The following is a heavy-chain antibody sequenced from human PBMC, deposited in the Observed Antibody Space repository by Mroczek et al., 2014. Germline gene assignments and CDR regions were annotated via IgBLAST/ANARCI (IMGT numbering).Heavy chain of an antibody. D-gene: IGHD2-2*01. CDR3: AVPYCSSTSCYEEKTDAFDI. CDR2: IIPIFGTA. V-gene: IGHV1-69*01. Sequence: QVQLVQSGAEVKKPGSSVKVSCKASGGTFSSYAISWVRQAPGQGLEWMGGIIPIFGTANYAQKFQGRVTITADESTSTAYMELSSLRSEDTAVYYCAVPYCSSTSCYEEKTDAFDIWGPRDKWSPSLQ. J-gene: IGHJ3*02. CDR1: GGTFSSYA.